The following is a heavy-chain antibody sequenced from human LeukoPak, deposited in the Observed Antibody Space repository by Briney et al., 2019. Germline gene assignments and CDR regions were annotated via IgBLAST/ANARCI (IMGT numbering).Heavy chain of an antibody. CDR1: GGSINNYF. J-gene: IGHJ3*02. CDR2: VSYMRTT. CDR3: ARVLYYDSSGYPHDAFDI. D-gene: IGHD3-22*01. Sequence: SETLSLTCTVSGGSINNYFWTWVRQPPGKGLEWIGYVSYMRTTNYNPSLKSRVTISIDTSGKQFSLKLSSVTAADTAVYYCARVLYYDSSGYPHDAFDIWGQGTMVTVSS. V-gene: IGHV4-59*08.